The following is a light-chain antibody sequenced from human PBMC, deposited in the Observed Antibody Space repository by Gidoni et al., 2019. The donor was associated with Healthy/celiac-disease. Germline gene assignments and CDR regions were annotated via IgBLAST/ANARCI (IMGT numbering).Light chain of an antibody. CDR2: AAS. CDR3: QQLNSYPAYT. Sequence: DIQLTQSPSFLSASVGDRVTITCRASQGISSYLAWYQQKPGKATKLLIYAASTLQSGVPSRFSGSGSGTEFTLTISSLQPEDFATYYCQQLNSYPAYTFGQGTKLEIK. V-gene: IGKV1-9*01. J-gene: IGKJ2*01. CDR1: QGISSY.